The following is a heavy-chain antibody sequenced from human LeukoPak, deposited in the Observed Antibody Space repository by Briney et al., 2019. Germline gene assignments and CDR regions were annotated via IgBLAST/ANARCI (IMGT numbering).Heavy chain of an antibody. CDR1: GGTFSSYT. CDR2: IIPILGIA. D-gene: IGHD6-6*01. Sequence: SVKVSCKASGGTFSSYTISWVRQAPGQGLEWMGRIIPILGIANYAQKFQGRVTITADKSTSTAYMELSSLRSEDTAVYYCARAKSARRSYYHGMDVWGQGTTVTVSS. V-gene: IGHV1-69*02. J-gene: IGHJ6*02. CDR3: ARAKSARRSYYHGMDV.